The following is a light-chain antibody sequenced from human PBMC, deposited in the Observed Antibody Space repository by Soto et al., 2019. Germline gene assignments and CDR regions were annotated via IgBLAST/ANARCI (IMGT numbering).Light chain of an antibody. CDR3: QQYYSYPRT. Sequence: AIRMTQSPYSLSASTGDRVTITCRASQGISSYLAWYQQKPGKAPKLLIYAASTLQSGVPSRFSGSGSGTDFTLTSSCLQSEDFAPYYCQQYYSYPRTFGQGTKVEIK. J-gene: IGKJ1*01. CDR2: AAS. CDR1: QGISSY. V-gene: IGKV1-8*01.